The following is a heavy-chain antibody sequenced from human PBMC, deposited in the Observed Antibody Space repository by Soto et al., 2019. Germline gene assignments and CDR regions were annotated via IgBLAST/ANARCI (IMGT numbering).Heavy chain of an antibody. CDR1: GFTFSSYA. D-gene: IGHD6-13*01. CDR2: ISGSGGST. V-gene: IGHV3-23*01. J-gene: IGHJ4*02. Sequence: GGSLRLSCAASGFTFSSYAMSWVRQAPGKGLEWVSAISGSGGSTYYAEYVKGRFTISRDNSKNTLYLQMNSLRAEDTSVYYCAKDLRIAAAGLFDYWGQGTLVTVSS. CDR3: AKDLRIAAAGLFDY.